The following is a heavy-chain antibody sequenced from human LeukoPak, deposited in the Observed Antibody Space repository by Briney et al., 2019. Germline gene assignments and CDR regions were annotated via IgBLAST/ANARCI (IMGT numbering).Heavy chain of an antibody. V-gene: IGHV4-34*01. CDR2: INHSGSA. CDR3: ARARRDSGYYKVDY. Sequence: SEALSLTCAVYGGSLSGSYWSWIRQPPGKGLEWIGEINHSGSANYNPSLKSRVTLSIDKSKNQFSLNLNSVTAADTAVYYCARARRDSGYYKVDYWGQGTLVTVSS. D-gene: IGHD3-3*01. CDR1: GGSLSGSY. J-gene: IGHJ4*02.